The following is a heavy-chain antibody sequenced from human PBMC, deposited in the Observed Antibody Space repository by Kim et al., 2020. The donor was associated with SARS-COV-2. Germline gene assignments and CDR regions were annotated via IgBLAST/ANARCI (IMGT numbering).Heavy chain of an antibody. V-gene: IGHV4-59*08. CDR2: MYYSGST. D-gene: IGHD6-13*01. Sequence: SETLSLTCTVSGGSISSYYWSWIRQPPGKGLEWIGYMYYSGSTNYNPSLKSRVTISVDTSKNQFSLKLSSVTAADTAVFYCARVQLVPNYSYDYMDVWGKGTTVTVSS. J-gene: IGHJ6*03. CDR3: ARVQLVPNYSYDYMDV. CDR1: GGSISSYY.